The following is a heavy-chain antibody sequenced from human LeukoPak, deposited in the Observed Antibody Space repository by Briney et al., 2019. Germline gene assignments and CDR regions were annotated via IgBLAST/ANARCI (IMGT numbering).Heavy chain of an antibody. CDR1: GFTFSSYG. V-gene: IGHV3-30*18. J-gene: IGHJ1*01. CDR3: AKGGGSYFGYFQH. Sequence: GGSLRLSCAASGFTFSSYGMHWVRQAPGKGLEWVAVISYDGSNKYYADSVKGRFTISRDNSKNTLYLQMNSLRAEDTAVYYCAKGGGSYFGYFQHWGQGTLVTVSS. CDR2: ISYDGSNK. D-gene: IGHD1-26*01.